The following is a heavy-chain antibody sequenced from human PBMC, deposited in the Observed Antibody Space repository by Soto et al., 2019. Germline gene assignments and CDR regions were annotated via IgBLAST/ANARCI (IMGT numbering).Heavy chain of an antibody. J-gene: IGHJ4*02. CDR1: GFTFGDYA. CDR2: IRSKAYGGTT. D-gene: IGHD6-6*01. CDR3: TRDVGYSSSSGTFDY. Sequence: GGSLRLSCTASGFTFGDYAMSWFRQAPGKGLEWVGFIRSKAYGGTTEYAASVKGRFTISRDDSKSIAYLQMNSLKTEDTAVYYCTRDVGYSSSSGTFDYWGQGTLVTVSS. V-gene: IGHV3-49*03.